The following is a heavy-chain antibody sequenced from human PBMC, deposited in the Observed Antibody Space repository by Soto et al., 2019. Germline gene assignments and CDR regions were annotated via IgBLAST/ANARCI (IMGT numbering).Heavy chain of an antibody. V-gene: IGHV3-30-3*01. Sequence: QVQLVESGGGVVQPGRSLRLSCAASGFTFSSYAMHWVRQAPGKGLEWVAVISYDGSNKYYADSVKGRFTISRDNSKNTLYLQMNSLRAEDTAVYYCARRHCSCGSCYWDYYYGMDVWGQGTTVTVSS. CDR3: ARRHCSCGSCYWDYYYGMDV. D-gene: IGHD2-15*01. CDR2: ISYDGSNK. CDR1: GFTFSSYA. J-gene: IGHJ6*02.